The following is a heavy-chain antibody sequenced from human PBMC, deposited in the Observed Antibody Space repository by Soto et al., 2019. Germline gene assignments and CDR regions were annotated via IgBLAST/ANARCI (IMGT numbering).Heavy chain of an antibody. Sequence: QVQLVQSGAEVKKPGSSVKVSCKASGGTFSSYAISWVRQAPGQGLEWMGGIIPISDTTNYAQKFQGRVTITADEFTSTAYVELSTRRSEDTPVYYCSGSQGISTSVEIYSYYYHGMDVRGQGTTVSVSS. J-gene: IGHJ6*02. CDR2: IIPISDTT. V-gene: IGHV1-69*01. D-gene: IGHD3-3*02. CDR1: GGTFSSYA. CDR3: SGSQGISTSVEIYSYYYHGMDV.